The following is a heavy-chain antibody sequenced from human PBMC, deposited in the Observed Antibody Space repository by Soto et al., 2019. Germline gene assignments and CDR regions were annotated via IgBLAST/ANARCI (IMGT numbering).Heavy chain of an antibody. CDR3: ARVETTVTTSWSFDY. CDR1: GGSFSSYA. V-gene: IGHV1-69*13. J-gene: IGHJ4*02. Sequence: SVKVCCEASGGSFSSYAISWVRQAPGQGLEWMGGIIPIFGTANYAQKFQGRATITADESPSTAYMELSSLRSEDTAVYYCARVETTVTTSWSFDYWGQGTLVTVSS. D-gene: IGHD4-4*01. CDR2: IIPIFGTA.